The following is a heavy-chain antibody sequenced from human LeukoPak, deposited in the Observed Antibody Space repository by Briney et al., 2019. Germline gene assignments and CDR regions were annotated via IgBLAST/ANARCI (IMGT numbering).Heavy chain of an antibody. J-gene: IGHJ3*02. D-gene: IGHD1-7*01. CDR3: AKVEKLELLKGAFDI. Sequence: PGGSLRLSCAASGFTFSSYGMHWVRQAPGKGLEWVAVISYDGSNKYYADSVKGRFTISRDNSKNTLYLQMNSLRAEDTAVYYCAKVEKLELLKGAFDIWGQGTMVTVSS. CDR1: GFTFSSYG. V-gene: IGHV3-30*18. CDR2: ISYDGSNK.